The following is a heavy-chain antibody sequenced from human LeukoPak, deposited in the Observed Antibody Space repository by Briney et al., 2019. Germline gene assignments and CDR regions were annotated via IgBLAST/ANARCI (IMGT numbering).Heavy chain of an antibody. CDR2: TSTSGTTI. V-gene: IGHV3-48*03. CDR1: GFTFNSYE. Sequence: PGGSLRLSCAASGFTFNSYEMNWVRQAPGKGLEWVSYTSTSGTTIYYADSVKGRFTISRDNAKNSLYLQMNSLRAEDTAVYYCARSTLATTGTYWGQGTLVTVSS. J-gene: IGHJ4*02. D-gene: IGHD2-8*02. CDR3: ARSTLATTGTY.